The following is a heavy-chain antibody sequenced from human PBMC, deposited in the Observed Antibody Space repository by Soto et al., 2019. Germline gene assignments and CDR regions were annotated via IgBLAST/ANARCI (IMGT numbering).Heavy chain of an antibody. Sequence: GGSLRLSCAASGFTFSSYGMHWVRQAPGKGLEWVAVIWYDGSNKYYADSVKGRFTISRDNSKNTLYLQMNSLRAEDTAVYYCARDCSGGSCYRYYYYGMDVWGQGTTLTVS. V-gene: IGHV3-33*01. CDR2: IWYDGSNK. J-gene: IGHJ6*02. CDR3: ARDCSGGSCYRYYYYGMDV. D-gene: IGHD2-15*01. CDR1: GFTFSSYG.